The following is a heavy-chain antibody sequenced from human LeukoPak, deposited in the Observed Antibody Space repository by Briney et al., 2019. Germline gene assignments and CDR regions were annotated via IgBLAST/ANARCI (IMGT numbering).Heavy chain of an antibody. D-gene: IGHD3-16*02. CDR2: ISYDGSNK. CDR3: SKDPLGELSSFCDY. Sequence: GGSLRLSCAASGFTFSSYGMHWVRQAPGKGLERVAVISYDGSNKYYADSVKGRFTISRDNSKNTLYLQRNSLRAEDTALYYCSKDPLGELSSFCDYWGQGTLVTVSS. CDR1: GFTFSSYG. V-gene: IGHV3-30*18. J-gene: IGHJ4*02.